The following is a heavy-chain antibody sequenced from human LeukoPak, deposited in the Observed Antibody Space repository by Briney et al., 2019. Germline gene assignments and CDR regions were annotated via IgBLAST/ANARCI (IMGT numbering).Heavy chain of an antibody. J-gene: IGHJ3*02. Sequence: GGSLSLSCAASGFTFNSYGMHWVRQAPGKGLEWVALIWYDGSNTYYADSVKGRFTISRDNSKNTLYLQMNSLTAEDTAIYYCARDPSSSGYNDAFDIWGQGTMVTVSS. CDR3: ARDPSSSGYNDAFDI. CDR2: IWYDGSNT. D-gene: IGHD3-22*01. CDR1: GFTFNSYG. V-gene: IGHV3-33*01.